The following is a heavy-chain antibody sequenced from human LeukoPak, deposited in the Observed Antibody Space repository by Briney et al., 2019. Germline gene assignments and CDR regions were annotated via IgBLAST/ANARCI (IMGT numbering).Heavy chain of an antibody. V-gene: IGHV4-4*02. CDR3: ARNPRDGYTFDN. CDR1: GGSISSRNW. Sequence: SGTLSLTCAVSGGSISSRNWWRWVRPPPGKGLEWIGEINDRESTNYNPSLRSRVTISVDKSNNQFSLKLSSVTAADTAVYYCARNPRDGYTFDNWGQGILVTVSS. J-gene: IGHJ4*02. CDR2: INDREST. D-gene: IGHD5-24*01.